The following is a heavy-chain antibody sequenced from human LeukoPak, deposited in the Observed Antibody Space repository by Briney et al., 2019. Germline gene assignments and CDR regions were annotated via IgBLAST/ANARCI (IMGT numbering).Heavy chain of an antibody. J-gene: IGHJ4*02. CDR3: ARVFNFWSGYYRDS. CDR1: GFTFSSYW. V-gene: IGHV3-7*04. D-gene: IGHD3-3*01. Sequence: GGSLRLSCAASGFTFSSYWMSWVRQAPGKGLEWVANIKQDGSEKYYVDSVKGRFTASRDNAKNSLYLQMNSQRAEDTAVYYCARVFNFWSGYYRDSWGQGTLVTVSS. CDR2: IKQDGSEK.